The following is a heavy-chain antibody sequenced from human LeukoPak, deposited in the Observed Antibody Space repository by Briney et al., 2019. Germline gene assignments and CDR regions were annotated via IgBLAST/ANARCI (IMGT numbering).Heavy chain of an antibody. CDR3: ARDASIGLDV. Sequence: GGSLRLSCAASGFRFGGSTISWARQAPGKGLQWVSSISDSGNTYYAESLKGRITVSRDNAKNSLFLQMNSLRADDTAVYYCARDASIGLDVWGHGTTVTVSS. D-gene: IGHD3-9*01. CDR1: GFRFGGST. CDR2: ISDSGNT. J-gene: IGHJ6*02. V-gene: IGHV3-21*01.